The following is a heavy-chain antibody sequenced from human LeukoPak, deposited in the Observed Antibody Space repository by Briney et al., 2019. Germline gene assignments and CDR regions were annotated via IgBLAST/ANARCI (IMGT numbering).Heavy chain of an antibody. CDR2: ISGSGGST. CDR1: GFTFSSYA. D-gene: IGHD5-12*01. V-gene: IGHV3-23*01. J-gene: IGHJ3*02. Sequence: GGSLRLSCAASGFTFSSYAMSWVRQAPGKGLEWVSAISGSGGSTYYADSVKGRFTISRDNSKNTLYLQMNSLRAEDTAVYYCARDRTVATIRDAFDIWGQGTMVTVSS. CDR3: ARDRTVATIRDAFDI.